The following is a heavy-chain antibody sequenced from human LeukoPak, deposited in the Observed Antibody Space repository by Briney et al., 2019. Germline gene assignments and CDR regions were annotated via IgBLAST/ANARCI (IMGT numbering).Heavy chain of an antibody. CDR2: IIPIFGTA. Sequence: AASVKVSCKASGGTFSSYAISWVRQAPGQGLEWMGGIIPIFGTANYAQKFQGRVTITADESTSTAYMELSSLRSEDTAVYYCAREDSSGYCYWGQGTLVTVSS. CDR3: AREDSSGYCY. J-gene: IGHJ4*02. V-gene: IGHV1-69*13. CDR1: GGTFSSYA. D-gene: IGHD3-22*01.